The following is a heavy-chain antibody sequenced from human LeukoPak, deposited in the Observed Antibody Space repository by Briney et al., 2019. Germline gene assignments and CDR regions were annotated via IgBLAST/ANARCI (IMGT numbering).Heavy chain of an antibody. V-gene: IGHV1-24*01. CDR2: FDPEDGET. CDR3: ARDGKVVTREYYYYYMDV. J-gene: IGHJ6*03. Sequence: GASVKVSCKVSGYTLTELSMHWVRQAPGKGLEWMGGFDPEDGETIYAQKFQGRVTMTRDMSTSTVYMELSSLRSEDTAVYYCARDGKVVTREYYYYYMDVWGKGTTVTVSS. D-gene: IGHD3-22*01. CDR1: GYTLTELS.